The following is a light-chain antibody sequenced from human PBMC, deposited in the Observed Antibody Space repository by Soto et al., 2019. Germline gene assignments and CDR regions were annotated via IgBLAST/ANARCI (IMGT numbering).Light chain of an antibody. Sequence: QSVLTQPPSVAGAPGQRVTISCTGSSSYIGAGYDVHWYQQLPGTAPKLLIYGNSNRPSGVPDRFSGSKSGTSASLAITGLQAEDAADYYCQSYDSSLSAVVFGGGTKVTVL. CDR1: SSYIGAGYD. J-gene: IGLJ2*01. CDR2: GNS. CDR3: QSYDSSLSAVV. V-gene: IGLV1-40*01.